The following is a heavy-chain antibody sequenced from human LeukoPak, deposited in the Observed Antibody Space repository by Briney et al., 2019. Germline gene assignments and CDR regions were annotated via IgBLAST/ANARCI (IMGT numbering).Heavy chain of an antibody. Sequence: GGSLRLSCAASGFSFSRYGMHWVRQAPGKGLEWVAVIWYDGSNKYYADSVKGRFTISRDNSKNTLYLQMNSLRAEDTAVYYCARRSRAVAGTGWFDPWGQGTLVTVSS. D-gene: IGHD6-19*01. V-gene: IGHV3-33*01. CDR3: ARRSRAVAGTGWFDP. J-gene: IGHJ5*02. CDR1: GFSFSRYG. CDR2: IWYDGSNK.